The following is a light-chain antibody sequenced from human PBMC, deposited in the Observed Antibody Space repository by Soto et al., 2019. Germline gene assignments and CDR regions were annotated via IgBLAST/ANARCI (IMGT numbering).Light chain of an antibody. V-gene: IGLV2-14*01. CDR2: EVS. Sequence: QSVLTQPASVSGSPGQSITISCTGTSSDVGGYNYVSWYQQHPGKAPKLMIYEVSNRPSGVSNRFSGSKSGNTASLTISGLQAEDEADYYCSSDTSSSVVFGGGTKVTVL. J-gene: IGLJ2*01. CDR3: SSDTSSSVV. CDR1: SSDVGGYNY.